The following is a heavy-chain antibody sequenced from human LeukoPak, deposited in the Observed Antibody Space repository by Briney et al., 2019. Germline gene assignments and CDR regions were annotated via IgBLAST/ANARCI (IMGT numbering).Heavy chain of an antibody. CDR1: GFTFSSYG. CDR2: IWYDGSNK. V-gene: IGHV3-33*01. Sequence: GGSLRLSCAASGFTFSSYGMHGVRQAPGKGLEWVAVIWYDGSNKYYADSVKGRFTISRDNSKNTLYLQMNSLRAEDTAVYYCARDPTPGGSLTYYFDYWGQGTLVTVSS. CDR3: ARDPTPGGSLTYYFDY. D-gene: IGHD1-26*01. J-gene: IGHJ4*02.